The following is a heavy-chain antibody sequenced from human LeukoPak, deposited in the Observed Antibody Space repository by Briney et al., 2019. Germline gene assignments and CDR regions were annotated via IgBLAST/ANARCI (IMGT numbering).Heavy chain of an antibody. CDR3: ARESGYSYGLSGFFDY. D-gene: IGHD5-18*01. V-gene: IGHV3-53*01. CDR1: GFTVSSNY. CDR2: IYSDGRI. J-gene: IGHJ4*02. Sequence: GGSLRLSCAASGFTVSSNYMSWVRQAPGKGLEWVSVIYSDGRIHSADSVKGRFTISRDDSKNTLSLQMNSLRAEDTAVYYCARESGYSYGLSGFFDYWGQGTLVTVSS.